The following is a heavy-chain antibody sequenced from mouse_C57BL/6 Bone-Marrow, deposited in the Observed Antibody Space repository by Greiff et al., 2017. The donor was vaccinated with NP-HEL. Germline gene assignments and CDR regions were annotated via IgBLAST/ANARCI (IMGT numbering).Heavy chain of an antibody. CDR1: GYAFSSSW. J-gene: IGHJ4*01. CDR3: ARGFTTVVAPCYAMDY. CDR2: IYPGDGDT. D-gene: IGHD1-1*01. Sequence: QVQLKQSGPELVKPGASVKISCKASGYAFSSSWMNWVKQRPGKGLEWIGRIYPGDGDTNYNGKFKGKATLTADKSSSTAYMQLSSLTSEDSAVYFCARGFTTVVAPCYAMDYWGQGTSVTVSS. V-gene: IGHV1-82*01.